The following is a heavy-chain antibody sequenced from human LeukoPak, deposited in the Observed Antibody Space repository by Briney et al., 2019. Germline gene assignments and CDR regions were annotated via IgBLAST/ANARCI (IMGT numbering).Heavy chain of an antibody. V-gene: IGHV3-72*01. J-gene: IGHJ4*02. D-gene: IGHD6-19*01. CDR1: GFTFSDHY. Sequence: GGSLRLSCAASGFTFSDHYMDWVRQAPGKGLEWVGRTGNKPNSYTTDYAASVKGRFTISRDNSKNALYLQMNSLKIEDTAVYYCTRGGDNGWSPGDYWGQGTLVTVSS. CDR3: TRGGDNGWSPGDY. CDR2: TGNKPNSYTT.